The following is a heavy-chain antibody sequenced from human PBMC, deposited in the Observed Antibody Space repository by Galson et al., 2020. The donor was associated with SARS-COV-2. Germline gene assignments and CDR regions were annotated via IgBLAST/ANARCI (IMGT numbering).Heavy chain of an antibody. CDR1: GGSISSGGYS. J-gene: IGHJ5*02. CDR2: IYHSGST. CDR3: ARAGTPENWFDP. D-gene: IGHD1-1*01. Sequence: SETLSLTCAVSGGSISSGGYSWSWIRQPPGKGLEWIGYIYHSGSTYYNPSLKSRVTISVDRSKNQFSLKLSSVTAADTAVYYCARAGTPENWFDPWGQGTLVTVSS. V-gene: IGHV4-30-2*01.